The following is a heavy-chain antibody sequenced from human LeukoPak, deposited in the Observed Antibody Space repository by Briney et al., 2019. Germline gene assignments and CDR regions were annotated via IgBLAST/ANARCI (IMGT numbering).Heavy chain of an antibody. CDR1: GFVFKNFG. CDR3: AKVEGWLYNWISYFDY. CDR2: IRYDGSKT. J-gene: IGHJ4*02. V-gene: IGHV3-30*02. Sequence: GGSLRLPCAASGFVFKNFGMHWVRQAPGKGLEWVAFIRYDGSKTYYADSVKGRFTISRDNSKNTLYLQMNSLRAEDTAVYYCAKVEGWLYNWISYFDYWGQGTLVTVSS. D-gene: IGHD1-1*01.